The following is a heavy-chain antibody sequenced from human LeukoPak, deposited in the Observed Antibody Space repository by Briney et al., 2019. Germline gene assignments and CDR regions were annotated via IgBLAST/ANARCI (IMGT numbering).Heavy chain of an antibody. J-gene: IGHJ3*02. CDR3: ARTVGYCSGGSCYSNAFDI. CDR2: IFPIFGTA. Sequence: GASVKVSCKASGGTFSSYAISWVRQAPGQGLEWMGGIFPIFGTANYAQKFQGRVTITADESTSTAYMELSSLRSEDTAVYYCARTVGYCSGGSCYSNAFDIWGQGTMVTVSS. V-gene: IGHV1-69*01. D-gene: IGHD2-15*01. CDR1: GGTFSSYA.